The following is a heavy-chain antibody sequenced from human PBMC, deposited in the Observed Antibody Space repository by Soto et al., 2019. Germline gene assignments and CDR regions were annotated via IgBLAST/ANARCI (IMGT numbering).Heavy chain of an antibody. Sequence: GESLKSSCKGSGYSFTSYWIGWVRQMPGKGLEWMGIIYPGDSDTRYSPSFQGQVTISADKSISTAYLQWSSLKASDTAMYYCASLRYCSRTRCYTPFDLSGPRTMATVSS. CDR2: IYPGDSDT. J-gene: IGHJ3*01. V-gene: IGHV5-51*01. CDR3: ASLRYCSRTRCYTPFDL. D-gene: IGHD2-2*02. CDR1: GYSFTSYW.